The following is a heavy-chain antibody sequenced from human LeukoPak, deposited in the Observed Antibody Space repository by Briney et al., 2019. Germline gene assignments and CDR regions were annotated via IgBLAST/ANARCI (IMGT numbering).Heavy chain of an antibody. CDR2: ISGSGGST. D-gene: IGHD3-10*01. CDR3: AKGSPLWFGELLSNYFDY. J-gene: IGHJ4*02. Sequence: PGGSLSLSCAASGFTFSSYAMSWVRQAPGKGLEWVSAISGSGGSTYYADSVKGRFTISRDNSKNTLYLQMNSLRAEDTAVYYCAKGSPLWFGELLSNYFDYWGQGTLVTVSS. V-gene: IGHV3-23*01. CDR1: GFTFSSYA.